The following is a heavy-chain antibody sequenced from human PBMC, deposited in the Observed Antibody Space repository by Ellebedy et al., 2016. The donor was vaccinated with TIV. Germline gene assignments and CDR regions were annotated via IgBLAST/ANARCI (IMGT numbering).Heavy chain of an antibody. CDR2: ISPASIST. CDR3: ARFRGGGGSSYFDH. J-gene: IGHJ4*02. Sequence: GGSLRLXCSASGFTFGDFYMSWIRQAPGKGLEWLSYISPASISTHYADSVKGRFTISRDNANNSLYLQMDSLRVEDTAVYYCARFRGGGGSSYFDHWGQGTLVTVSS. D-gene: IGHD2-15*01. V-gene: IGHV3-11*03. CDR1: GFTFGDFY.